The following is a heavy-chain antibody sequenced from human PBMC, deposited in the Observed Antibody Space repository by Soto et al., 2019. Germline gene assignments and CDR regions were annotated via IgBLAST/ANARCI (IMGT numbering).Heavy chain of an antibody. D-gene: IGHD3-22*01. CDR3: ERDADSSGYIDY. CDR2: IYYSGST. V-gene: IGHV4-31*03. Sequence: PSETLSLTCTVSGGSISSGGYYWSWIRQHPGKGLEWIGYIYYSGSTYYNPSLKSRVTISVDTSKNQFSLKLSSVTAADTAVYYCERDADSSGYIDYWGQGTLVTVSS. J-gene: IGHJ4*02. CDR1: GGSISSGGYY.